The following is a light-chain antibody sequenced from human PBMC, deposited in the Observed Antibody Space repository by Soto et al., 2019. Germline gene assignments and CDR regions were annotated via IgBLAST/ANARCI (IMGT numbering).Light chain of an antibody. Sequence: DIQMTQSPSSLSASVGDRVTITCRASQGISTYLAWYQQKPGKVPKILIYAASTLQSGVPSRFSGSGSGTDFTLTISSLQPEDVATYYCQKYNSAPHTFGPGTKVDIK. V-gene: IGKV1-27*01. CDR3: QKYNSAPHT. J-gene: IGKJ3*01. CDR1: QGISTY. CDR2: AAS.